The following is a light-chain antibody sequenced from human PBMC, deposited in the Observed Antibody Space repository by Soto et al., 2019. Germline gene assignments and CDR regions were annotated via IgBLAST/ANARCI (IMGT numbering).Light chain of an antibody. CDR1: QSVLYSSNNKIY. CDR3: QPYYDSPLT. V-gene: IGKV4-1*01. CDR2: WAS. Sequence: DIVMTQSPDSLAVSLGERGTIYCKSSQSVLYSSNNKIYLTWYQQKPGKPPRLLISWASIRESGVPERFSGRGSETEGTLNIGSLQAEDVAVYYCQPYYDSPLTFGGGTKVEIK. J-gene: IGKJ4*01.